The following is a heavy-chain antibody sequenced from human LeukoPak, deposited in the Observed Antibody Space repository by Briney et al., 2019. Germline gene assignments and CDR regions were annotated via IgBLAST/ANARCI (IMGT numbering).Heavy chain of an antibody. CDR3: ARSRYDYIWGIDY. CDR1: GFTFSSYW. V-gene: IGHV3-74*01. Sequence: GGSLRLSCAASGFTFSSYWMHWVRQAPGKGLVWVSRLNSDGSSTNYADSVKGRFTISRDNAKNTLYLQMNSLRDEDTAVFYCARSRYDYIWGIDYWGQGTLVTISS. J-gene: IGHJ4*02. CDR2: LNSDGSST. D-gene: IGHD3-16*01.